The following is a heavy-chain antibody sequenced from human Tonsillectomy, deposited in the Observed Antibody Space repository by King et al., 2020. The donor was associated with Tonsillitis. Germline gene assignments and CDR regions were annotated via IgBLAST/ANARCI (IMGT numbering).Heavy chain of an antibody. Sequence: QLQESGPGLVKPSETLSLTCIVSGGSISSSRDYWGWIRQPPGKGLEWIGSIDYSGSTSYNPSRTSRVTISGDTSQNQFSLKLSSVTAADTAVYYCAISPPPRVTSDFDYWGQGTLVTVSS. V-gene: IGHV4-39*01. CDR2: IDYSGST. CDR1: GGSISSSRDY. D-gene: IGHD2-21*02. J-gene: IGHJ4*02. CDR3: AISPPPRVTSDFDY.